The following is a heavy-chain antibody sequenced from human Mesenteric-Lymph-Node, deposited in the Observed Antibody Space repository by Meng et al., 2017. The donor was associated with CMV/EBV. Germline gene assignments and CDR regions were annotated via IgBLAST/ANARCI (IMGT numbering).Heavy chain of an antibody. CDR3: AKDMERWELLQGYFDY. CDR1: GFTFDDYT. D-gene: IGHD1-26*01. J-gene: IGHJ4*02. Sequence: GGSLRLSCAASGFTFDDYTMHWVRQAPGKGQEWVSLITWDGGSTYYADSVKGRFTISRDNSKNSLYLQMNSLRTEDTALYYCAKDMERWELLQGYFDYWGQGTLVTVSS. CDR2: ITWDGGST. V-gene: IGHV3-43*01.